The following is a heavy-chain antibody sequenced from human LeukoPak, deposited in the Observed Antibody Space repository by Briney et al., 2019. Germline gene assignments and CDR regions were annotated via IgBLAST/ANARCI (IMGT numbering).Heavy chain of an antibody. CDR3: ARGSVGYDFWSGYYQYYYYYMDV. CDR1: GGSISSYY. J-gene: IGHJ6*03. Sequence: SETLSLTCTVSGGSISSYYWSWIRQPPGKGLEWIGYIYYSGSTNYNPSLESRVTISVDTSKNQFSLKLSSVTAADTAVYYCARGSVGYDFWSGYYQYYYYYMDVWGKGTTVTVSS. V-gene: IGHV4-59*01. D-gene: IGHD3-3*01. CDR2: IYYSGST.